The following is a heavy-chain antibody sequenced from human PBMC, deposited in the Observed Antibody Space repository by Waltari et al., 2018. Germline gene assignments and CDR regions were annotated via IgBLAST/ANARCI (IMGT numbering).Heavy chain of an antibody. Sequence: QVQLQESGPGLVKPSQTLSLTCTVSGGSISSGGYYWSWIRQHPGKGLEWIGYIYYSGSTYYNPSLKNLVTISVDTSKNQFSLKLSSVTAADTAVYYCARGGGSSGYYGYWGQGTLVTVSS. CDR1: GGSISSGGYY. D-gene: IGHD3-22*01. CDR3: ARGGGSSGYYGY. J-gene: IGHJ4*02. V-gene: IGHV4-31*01. CDR2: IYYSGST.